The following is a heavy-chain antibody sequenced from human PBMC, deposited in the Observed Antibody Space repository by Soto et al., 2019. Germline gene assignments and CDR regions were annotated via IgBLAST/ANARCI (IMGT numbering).Heavy chain of an antibody. CDR1: GFTFDDYA. CDR3: AKDVWGKPLARYYGMDV. V-gene: IGHV3-9*01. D-gene: IGHD6-6*01. Sequence: VQLVASGGGLVQPGRSLRLSCAASGFTFDDYAMHWFRHAPGQGLELVSGISWNSGSIGYADSVKGRFTISRDTANNSLLLQMNSLRAEDTALYYCAKDVWGKPLARYYGMDVWGQGTTVTVSS. J-gene: IGHJ6*02. CDR2: ISWNSGSI.